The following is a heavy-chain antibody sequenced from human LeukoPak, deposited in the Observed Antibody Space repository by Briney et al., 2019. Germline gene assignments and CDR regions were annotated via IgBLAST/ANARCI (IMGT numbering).Heavy chain of an antibody. J-gene: IGHJ6*02. CDR2: INWKSNNI. V-gene: IGHV3-9*01. D-gene: IGHD6-13*01. CDR3: ARDRAGYFYAMDV. Sequence: GGSLRLSCAASGFTFGDYAMHWVRQAPGKGLEWVSGINWKSNNIGYADSVKGRFTISRDNAKNSLYLQMISPRTEDTALYYCARDRAGYFYAMDVWGQGTSVTVSS. CDR1: GFTFGDYA.